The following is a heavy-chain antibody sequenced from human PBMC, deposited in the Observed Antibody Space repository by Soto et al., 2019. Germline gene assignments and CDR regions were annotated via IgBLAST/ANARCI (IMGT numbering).Heavy chain of an antibody. CDR2: IYTGGST. J-gene: IGHJ4*02. CDR1: GFNVSNNY. Sequence: LRLSCAASGFNVSNNYMTWLRQAPGKGLEWVSVIYTGGSTYYAASVKGRSSISRDSSKNMVFLHMNSLRVEDTAVYYCARATRYFGSFDSWGQGTLVTVSS. V-gene: IGHV3-53*01. CDR3: ARATRYFGSFDS. D-gene: IGHD1-1*01.